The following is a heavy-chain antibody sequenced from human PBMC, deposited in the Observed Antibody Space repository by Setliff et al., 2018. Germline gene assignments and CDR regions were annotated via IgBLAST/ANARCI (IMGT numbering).Heavy chain of an antibody. CDR1: RGTFSSYG. Sequence: SVKVSCKASRGTFSSYGITWVRQAPGQGLEWMGGIIPIFGTTDYAQKFQGRVTITTDESTSTAYMEMSSLRSEDTAVYYCARERGDIVSTTSYYYYMDVWGKGTTVT. J-gene: IGHJ6*03. CDR3: ARERGDIVSTTSYYYYMDV. V-gene: IGHV1-69*05. CDR2: IIPIFGTT. D-gene: IGHD5-12*01.